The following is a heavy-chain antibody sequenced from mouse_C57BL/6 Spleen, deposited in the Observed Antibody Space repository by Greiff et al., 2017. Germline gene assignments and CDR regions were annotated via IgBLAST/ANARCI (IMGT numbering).Heavy chain of an antibody. CDR2: IYPGDGDT. V-gene: IGHV1-82*01. CDR3: ARSDGSSLYAMDY. D-gene: IGHD1-1*01. CDR1: GYAFSSSW. J-gene: IGHJ4*01. Sequence: QVQLQQSGPELVKPGASVKISCKASGYAFSSSWLNWVKQRPGKGLEWIGRIYPGDGDTNYNGKFKGKATLTADKSSSTAYMQLSSLTSEDSAVYFFARSDGSSLYAMDYWGQGTSVTVSS.